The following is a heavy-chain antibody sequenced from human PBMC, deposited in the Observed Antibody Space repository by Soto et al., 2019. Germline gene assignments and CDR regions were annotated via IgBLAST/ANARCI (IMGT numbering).Heavy chain of an antibody. CDR1: GGTFSSYA. Sequence: SVKVSCKASGGTFSSYAISWVRQAPGQGLEWMGGTIPIFGTANYAQKFQGRVTITADESTSTAYMELSSLRSEDTAVYYCATYITSTAKEVNYYYYGMDVWGQGTTVTVSS. CDR2: TIPIFGTA. V-gene: IGHV1-69*13. J-gene: IGHJ6*02. CDR3: ATYITSTAKEVNYYYYGMDV. D-gene: IGHD1-20*01.